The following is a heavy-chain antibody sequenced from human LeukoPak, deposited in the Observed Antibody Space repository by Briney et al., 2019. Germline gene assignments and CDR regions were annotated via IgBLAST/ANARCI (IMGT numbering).Heavy chain of an antibody. J-gene: IGHJ5*02. CDR2: IWFDGDHK. V-gene: IGHV3-33*08. CDR3: ARQFYNISTGPFNWFDL. Sequence: GGSLRLSCAASGFIFSNYNMHWVRQAPGKGLEWVAVIWFDGDHKYDADSVKGRFTISRDNSKNMLYLQMNSLRAEDTAVYYCARQFYNISTGPFNWFDLWGEGTLGTVSS. D-gene: IGHD3-9*01. CDR1: GFIFSNYN.